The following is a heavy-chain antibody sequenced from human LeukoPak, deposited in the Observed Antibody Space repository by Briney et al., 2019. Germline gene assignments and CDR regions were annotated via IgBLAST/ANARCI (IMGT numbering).Heavy chain of an antibody. CDR3: ARDLTAHDAFDI. Sequence: SQTLSLTCAISGDSVSTNSATWNWIRQSPSRGLEWLGRTYYRSKWYNDYAVSVKSRITINPDTSKNQFSLKLSPVTAADTAVYYCARDLTAHDAFDIWGQGTMVTVSS. V-gene: IGHV6-1*01. J-gene: IGHJ3*02. CDR1: GDSVSTNSAT. CDR2: TYYRSKWYN. D-gene: IGHD2-21*02.